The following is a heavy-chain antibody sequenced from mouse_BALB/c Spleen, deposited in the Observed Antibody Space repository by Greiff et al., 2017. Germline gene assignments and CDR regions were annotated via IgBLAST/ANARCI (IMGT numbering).Heavy chain of an antibody. D-gene: IGHD1-1*01. J-gene: IGHJ4*01. V-gene: IGHV5-17*02. CDR2: ISSGSSTI. CDR1: GFTFSSFG. Sequence: EVQLVESGGGLVQPGGSRKLSCAASGFTFSSFGMHWVRQAPEKGLEWVAYISSGSSTIYYADTVKGRFTISRDNPKNTLFLQMTSLRSEDTAMYYCARQITEAMDYWGQGTSVTVSS. CDR3: ARQITEAMDY.